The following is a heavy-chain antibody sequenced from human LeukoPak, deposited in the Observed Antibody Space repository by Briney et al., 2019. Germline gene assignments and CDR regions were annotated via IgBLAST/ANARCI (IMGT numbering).Heavy chain of an antibody. D-gene: IGHD2-2*01. J-gene: IGHJ4*02. V-gene: IGHV1-2*02. Sequence: PPASVKVSCKASGYTFTGYYLHWVRQAPGRGLEWMGWINPNSGGTNYAQKFQGRVTMTRDTSISTAYMELSRLRSDDTAVYYCARDRSVVVPAAIYFDYWGQGTLVTVSS. CDR1: GYTFTGYY. CDR3: ARDRSVVVPAAIYFDY. CDR2: INPNSGGT.